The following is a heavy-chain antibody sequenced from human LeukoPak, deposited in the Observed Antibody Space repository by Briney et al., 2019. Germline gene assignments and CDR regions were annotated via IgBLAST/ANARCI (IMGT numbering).Heavy chain of an antibody. D-gene: IGHD2-8*01. CDR1: GFTFTSYW. J-gene: IGHJ4*02. CDR2: IKEDGSEK. V-gene: IGHV3-7*03. Sequence: PGGSLRLFCAASGFTFTSYWMNWVRQAPGKGLEWVANIKEDGSEKYYVDSVKGRFTISRDNAKNSVYLQMNSLRAEDTAVYYCARDNGFWGQGTLVTVSS. CDR3: ARDNGF.